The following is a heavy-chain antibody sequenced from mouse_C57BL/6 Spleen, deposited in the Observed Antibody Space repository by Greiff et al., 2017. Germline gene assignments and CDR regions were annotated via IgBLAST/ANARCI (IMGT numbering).Heavy chain of an antibody. CDR2: ISDGGSYT. CDR1: GFTFSSYA. V-gene: IGHV5-4*01. J-gene: IGHJ3*01. Sequence: EVHLVESGGGLVKPGGSLKLSCAASGFTFSSYAMSWVRQTPAKRLEWVATISDGGSYTYYPDNVKGRFTISRDNAKNNLYLQLSHLKSEDTAMYYCAHDYYGSSSFAYWGQGTLVTVSA. CDR3: AHDYYGSSSFAY. D-gene: IGHD1-1*01.